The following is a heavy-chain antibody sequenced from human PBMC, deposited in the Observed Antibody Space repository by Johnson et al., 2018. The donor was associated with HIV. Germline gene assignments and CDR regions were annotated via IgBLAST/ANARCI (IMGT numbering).Heavy chain of an antibody. CDR1: GFTFRDYY. Sequence: VQLVESGGGLVKPGGSLRLSCAASGFTFRDYYMSWIRQAPGKGLEWVSYISTSGSTIYYPGSVKGRFTISRENAKNSLYLQMNSLRAGDTAVYYCARANRGRNDAFDIWGQGTMVTVSS. CDR3: ARANRGRNDAFDI. CDR2: ISTSGSTI. J-gene: IGHJ3*02. D-gene: IGHD2-15*01. V-gene: IGHV3-11*04.